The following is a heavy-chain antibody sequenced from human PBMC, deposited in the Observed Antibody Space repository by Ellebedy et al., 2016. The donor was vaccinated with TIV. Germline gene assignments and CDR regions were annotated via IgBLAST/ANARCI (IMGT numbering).Heavy chain of an antibody. V-gene: IGHV1-2*02. J-gene: IGHJ1*01. CDR2: INPNSGGT. CDR3: ARDEDLGLPWGRIFTMIPGYFQH. Sequence: AASVKVSCKASGYTFTGYYMHWVRQAPGQGLEWMGWINPNSGGTNYAQKFQGRVTMTRDTSISTAYMELSRLRSDDTAVYYCARDEDLGLPWGRIFTMIPGYFQHWGQGTLVTVSS. D-gene: IGHD3-22*01. CDR1: GYTFTGYY.